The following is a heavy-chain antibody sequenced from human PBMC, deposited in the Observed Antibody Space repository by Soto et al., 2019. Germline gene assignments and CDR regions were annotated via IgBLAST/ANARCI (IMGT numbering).Heavy chain of an antibody. CDR3: ARSTYYYDSSGPQDGAFDI. V-gene: IGHV4-31*03. J-gene: IGHJ3*02. CDR1: GGSISSGGYY. D-gene: IGHD3-22*01. Sequence: SETLSLTCTVSGGSISSGGYYWSWIRQHPGKGLEWIEYIYYSGSTYYNPSLKSRVTISVDTSKNQFSLKLSSVTAADTAVYYCARSTYYYDSSGPQDGAFDIWGQGTMVTVSS. CDR2: IYYSGST.